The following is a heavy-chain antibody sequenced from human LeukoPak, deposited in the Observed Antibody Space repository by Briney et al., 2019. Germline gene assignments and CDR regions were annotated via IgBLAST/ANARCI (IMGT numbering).Heavy chain of an antibody. Sequence: GGSLRLSRAASGFTFSGSAMHWVRQASGKGLEWVGRIRSKANIYATAYAASVKGRFTISRDDSKNTTYLQMNSLRAEDTAVYYCAKVVDTAMDDYWGQGTLVTVSS. D-gene: IGHD5-18*01. CDR2: IRSKANIYAT. V-gene: IGHV3-73*01. CDR1: GFTFSGSA. J-gene: IGHJ4*02. CDR3: AKVVDTAMDDY.